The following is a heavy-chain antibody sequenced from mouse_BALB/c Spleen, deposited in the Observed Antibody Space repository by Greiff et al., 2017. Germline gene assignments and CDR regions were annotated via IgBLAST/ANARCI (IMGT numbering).Heavy chain of an antibody. V-gene: IGHV5-12-2*01. D-gene: IGHD1-1*01. CDR3: ARIPSYNYFDY. CDR1: GFTFSSYT. CDR2: ISNGGGST. J-gene: IGHJ2*01. Sequence: EVHLVESGGGLVQPGGSLKLSCAASGFTFSSYTMSWVRQTPEKRLEWVAYISNGGGSTYYPDTVKGRFTISRDNAKNTLYLQMSSLKSEDTAMYYCARIPSYNYFDYWGQGTTLTVSS.